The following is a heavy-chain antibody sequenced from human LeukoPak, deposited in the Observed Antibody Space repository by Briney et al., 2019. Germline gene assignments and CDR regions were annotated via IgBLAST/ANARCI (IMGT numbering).Heavy chain of an antibody. CDR1: GFTVSSNY. D-gene: IGHD3-10*01. Sequence: GGSLRLSCAASGFTVSSNYMSWVRQAPGKGLEWVSIIYSDGSTYYADSVKGRFTISRDNSKNTLYLQMNSLRAEDTAVYYCARVTFNYFGSGDAFDIWGQGTTVTVSS. J-gene: IGHJ3*02. CDR3: ARVTFNYFGSGDAFDI. CDR2: IYSDGST. V-gene: IGHV3-66*01.